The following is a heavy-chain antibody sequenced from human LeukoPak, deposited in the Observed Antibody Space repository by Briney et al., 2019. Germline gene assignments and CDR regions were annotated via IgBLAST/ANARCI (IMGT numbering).Heavy chain of an antibody. CDR1: GLTVSSNY. Sequence: GGSLRLSCAASGLTVSSNYMSWVRQAPGKGLEWVSVIYSGGGTYYADSVKDRFTISRDSSKNTLYLQMNSLRAEDTAVYYCAKPTIFGVVIIGYWGQGTLVTVSS. J-gene: IGHJ4*02. CDR3: AKPTIFGVVIIGY. D-gene: IGHD3-3*01. CDR2: IYSGGGT. V-gene: IGHV3-66*04.